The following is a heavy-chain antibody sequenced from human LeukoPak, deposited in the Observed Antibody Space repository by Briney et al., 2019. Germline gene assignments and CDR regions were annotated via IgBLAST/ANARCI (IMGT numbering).Heavy chain of an antibody. CDR2: ISDRDGA. CDR3: ARRKSGSYGRYYFDY. J-gene: IGHJ4*02. D-gene: IGHD1-26*01. CDR1: GGSISTYY. Sequence: PSETLSLTCTVSGGSISTYYWSWIRQSPGKGLEWIGYISDRDGATYNPSLKSRVTMSVDTSKNQFSLKLSSVTAADTAVYYCARRKSGSYGRYYFDYWGQGTLVTVSS. V-gene: IGHV4-59*08.